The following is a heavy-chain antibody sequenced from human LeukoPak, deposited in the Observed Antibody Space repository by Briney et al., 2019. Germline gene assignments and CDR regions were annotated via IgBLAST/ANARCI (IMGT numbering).Heavy chain of an antibody. J-gene: IGHJ4*02. CDR1: GFTFSSHT. Sequence: EGSLRLSCAASGFTFSSHTMSWVRKAPGKGLEWVSGISGSGVNTYYANSVKGRFTISRDKFMNTLYLQMNSLRAEDTAVYYCARGRGLPVRPPNEGFLDYWGRGTLVTVSS. D-gene: IGHD6-6*01. CDR2: ISGSGVNT. CDR3: ARGRGLPVRPPNEGFLDY. V-gene: IGHV3-23*01.